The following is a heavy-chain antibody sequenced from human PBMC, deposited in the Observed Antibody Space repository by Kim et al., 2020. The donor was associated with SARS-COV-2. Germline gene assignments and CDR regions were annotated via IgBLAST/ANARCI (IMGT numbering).Heavy chain of an antibody. Sequence: YADSVKGRFTISRDNAKNSLYLQMNSLRAEDTAVYYCASRGEGAPGAFDIWGQGTMVTVSS. D-gene: IGHD3-16*01. J-gene: IGHJ3*02. V-gene: IGHV3-11*04. CDR3: ASRGEGAPGAFDI.